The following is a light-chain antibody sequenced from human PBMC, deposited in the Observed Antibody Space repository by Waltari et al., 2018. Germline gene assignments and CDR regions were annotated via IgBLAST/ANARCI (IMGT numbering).Light chain of an antibody. CDR2: SNN. CDR1: SPNIGSNT. J-gene: IGLJ2*01. V-gene: IGLV1-44*01. Sequence: QSVLPQPPSASATPGQRVTISCSGSSPNIGSNTVNWYQQLPGTAPKLLIYSNNQRPSGVPDRFSGSKSGTSASLAISGLQSEDEADYYCAAWDDSLNGVVFGGGTKLTVL. CDR3: AAWDDSLNGVV.